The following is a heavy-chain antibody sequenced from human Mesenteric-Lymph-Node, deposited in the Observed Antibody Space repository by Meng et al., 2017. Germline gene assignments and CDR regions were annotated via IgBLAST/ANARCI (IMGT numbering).Heavy chain of an antibody. V-gene: IGHV1-24*01. J-gene: IGHJ5*02. CDR1: GYTLTELS. CDR3: ARAKGSGSYHSPFDP. D-gene: IGHD3-10*01. CDR2: FDPEDGET. Sequence: ASVKVSCKVSGYTLTELSMHWVRQAPGKGLEWMGGFDPEDGETIYAQKFQGRVTMTEDTSTDTAYMELSSLRSEDTAVYYCARAKGSGSYHSPFDPWGQGTLVTVSS.